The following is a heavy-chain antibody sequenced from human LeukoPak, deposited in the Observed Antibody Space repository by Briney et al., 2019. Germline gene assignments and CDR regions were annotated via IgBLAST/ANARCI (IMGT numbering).Heavy chain of an antibody. CDR1: GGSLSSSSYY. CDR3: ARDPSRYCSSTSCYDWFDT. Sequence: PSETLSLTCTVSGGSLSSSSYYWGWIRQPPGKGLEWIGSIYYSGSTYYNPSLKSRITISVDTSKNQFSLKLSSVTAADTAVYYCARDPSRYCSSTSCYDWFDTWGQGTLVTVSS. V-gene: IGHV4-39*07. J-gene: IGHJ5*02. D-gene: IGHD2-2*01. CDR2: IYYSGST.